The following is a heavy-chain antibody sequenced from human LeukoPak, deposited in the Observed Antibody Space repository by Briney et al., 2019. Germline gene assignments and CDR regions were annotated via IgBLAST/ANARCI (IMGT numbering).Heavy chain of an antibody. V-gene: IGHV3-21*01. CDR3: ARDRGQPDAFDV. CDR2: ISSSSSYI. Sequence: GGSLRLSCAASGFTFSSYGMNWVRQAPGKGLEWVSSISSSSSYIYYADSVKGRFTISRDNAKNSLYLQMNSLRAEDTAVYYCARDRGQPDAFDVWGRGTMVTVAS. CDR1: GFTFSSYG. D-gene: IGHD3/OR15-3a*01. J-gene: IGHJ3*01.